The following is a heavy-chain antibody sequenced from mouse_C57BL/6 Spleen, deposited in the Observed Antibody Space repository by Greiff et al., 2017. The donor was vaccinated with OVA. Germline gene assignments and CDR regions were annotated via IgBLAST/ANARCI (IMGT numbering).Heavy chain of an antibody. J-gene: IGHJ3*01. CDR2: IRNKANGYTT. Sequence: EVKVVESGGGLVQPGGSLSLSCAASGFTFTDYYMSWFRQPPGKALEWLGFIRNKANGYTTEYSASVKGRFTISRDNSQSILYLQMNALRAEDSATYYCARSYDYDWFAYWGQGTLVTVSA. CDR3: ARSYDYDWFAY. CDR1: GFTFTDYY. D-gene: IGHD2-4*01. V-gene: IGHV7-3*01.